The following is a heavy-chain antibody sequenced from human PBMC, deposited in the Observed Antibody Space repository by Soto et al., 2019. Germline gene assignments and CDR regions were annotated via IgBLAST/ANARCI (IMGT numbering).Heavy chain of an antibody. CDR2: IYYSGST. Sequence: PSETLSLTCTVSGGSISSYYWSWIRQPPGKGLEWIGYIYYSGSTNYNPSLKSRVTISVDTSKNQFSLKLSSVTAADTAVYYCARGSYYDFWSGYSHGKNYYYYGMD. D-gene: IGHD3-3*01. CDR1: GGSISSYY. CDR3: ARGSYYDFWSGYSHGKNYYYYGMD. V-gene: IGHV4-59*01. J-gene: IGHJ6*01.